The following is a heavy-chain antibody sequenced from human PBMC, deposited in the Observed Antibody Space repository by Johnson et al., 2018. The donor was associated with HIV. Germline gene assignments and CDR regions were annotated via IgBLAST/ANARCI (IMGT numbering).Heavy chain of an antibody. CDR3: ARGGLGYQNIHDPFDI. J-gene: IGHJ3*02. Sequence: QMQLVESGGGVVQTGRSLRLSCAASGFTFDDYDMSWVRQAPGKGLEWVSYISSSGSTIYYADSVKGRFTISRDNAKNSLYLQMNSLRAEDTALYFCARGGLGYQNIHDPFDIWGQGTMVTVSS. D-gene: IGHD2-2*01. V-gene: IGHV3-11*01. CDR1: GFTFDDYD. CDR2: ISSSGSTI.